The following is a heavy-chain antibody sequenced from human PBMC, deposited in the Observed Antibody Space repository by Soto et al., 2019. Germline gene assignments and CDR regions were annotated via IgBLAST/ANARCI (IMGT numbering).Heavy chain of an antibody. Sequence: QVQLQESGPGLVKPSQTLSLTCTVSGGSISSGGYYWSWIRQHPGKGLEWIGYIYYSGSTYYNPSLKSRVNISVDTSKNQFSLELGSVTAADTAGYYCAREYGSGTYIVDYWGQGTLVTVSS. CDR1: GGSISSGGYY. D-gene: IGHD3-10*01. CDR2: IYYSGST. V-gene: IGHV4-31*03. CDR3: AREYGSGTYIVDY. J-gene: IGHJ4*02.